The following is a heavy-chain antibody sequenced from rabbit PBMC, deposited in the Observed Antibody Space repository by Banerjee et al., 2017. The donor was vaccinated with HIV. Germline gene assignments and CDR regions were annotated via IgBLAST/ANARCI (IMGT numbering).Heavy chain of an antibody. CDR3: ARDLAGVIGWNFGL. D-gene: IGHD4-1*01. CDR2: IYGDSGGST. CDR1: GFTLSSDW. Sequence: QEQLEESGGDLVKPEGSLTLTCTASGFTLSSDWMCWVRQAPGKGLEYIACIYGDSGGSTYYASWAKGRFTISKTSSTTVTLQMTSLTAADTATYFCARDLAGVIGWNFGLWGPGTLVTVS. J-gene: IGHJ4*01. V-gene: IGHV1S45*01.